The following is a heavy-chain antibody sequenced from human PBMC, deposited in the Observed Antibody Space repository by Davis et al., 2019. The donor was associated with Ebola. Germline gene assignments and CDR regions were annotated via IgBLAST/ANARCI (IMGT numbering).Heavy chain of an antibody. D-gene: IGHD3-3*01. J-gene: IGHJ4*02. V-gene: IGHV3-48*02. CDR3: ACTIFGTIGKFDY. CDR1: GCTFSSYS. CDR2: ISLSSSTI. Sequence: PAGSLTLSCAASGCTFSSYSMSWVRQPPGKGLEWVAYISLSSSTIYYAESVKGRFTISRDNAKNSLSLQMNSLRDEDTAVYYCACTIFGTIGKFDYWGQGTLVTVSS.